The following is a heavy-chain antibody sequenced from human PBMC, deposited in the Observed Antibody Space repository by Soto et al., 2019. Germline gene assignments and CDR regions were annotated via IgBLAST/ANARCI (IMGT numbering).Heavy chain of an antibody. V-gene: IGHV4-4*02. J-gene: IGHJ5*02. CDR3: ARDYMVRGGMRWFDP. D-gene: IGHD3-10*01. CDR1: GGSISSSNW. Sequence: QVQLQESGPGLVKPSGTLSLTCAVSGGSISSSNWLSWVRQPPGKGLEWIGEIYHSGSTNYNPSLKSRVTISVDQSKNPFSLKLRSVTAADTAVYYCARDYMVRGGMRWFDPWGQGTLVTVSS. CDR2: IYHSGST.